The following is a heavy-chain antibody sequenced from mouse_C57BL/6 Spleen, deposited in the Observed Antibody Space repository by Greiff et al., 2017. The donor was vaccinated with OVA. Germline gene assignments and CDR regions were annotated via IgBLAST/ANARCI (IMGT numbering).Heavy chain of an antibody. D-gene: IGHD2-4*01. Sequence: QVQLQQPGAELVKPGASVKLSCKASGYTFTSYWMHWVKQRPGRGLEWIGRIDPNSGGTKYNEKFKSKATLTVDKPSSTAYMQLSSLTSEDSAVDYGAREDDYDWFAYWGQGTLVTVSA. J-gene: IGHJ3*01. CDR1: GYTFTSYW. CDR3: AREDDYDWFAY. V-gene: IGHV1-72*01. CDR2: IDPNSGGT.